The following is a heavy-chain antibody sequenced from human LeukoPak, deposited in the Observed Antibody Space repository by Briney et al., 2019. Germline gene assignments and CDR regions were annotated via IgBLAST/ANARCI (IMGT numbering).Heavy chain of an antibody. D-gene: IGHD3-9*01. J-gene: IGHJ4*02. CDR1: GFTFSSYA. CDR2: ISGSGGST. CDR3: AKDRRRYFDWLDPPFDY. V-gene: IGHV3-23*01. Sequence: GGSLRLSCAASGFTFSSYAMSWVRQAPGKGLEWVSAISGSGGSTYYADSVKGRFTISRDNSKNTLYLQMNSLRAEDTAVYYCAKDRRRYFDWLDPPFDYWGQGTLVTVSS.